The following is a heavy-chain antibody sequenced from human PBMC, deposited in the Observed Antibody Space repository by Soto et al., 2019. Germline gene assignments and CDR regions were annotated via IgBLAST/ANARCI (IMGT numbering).Heavy chain of an antibody. CDR3: AREYTAWPLAYGLDV. CDR1: GFTFSNFS. D-gene: IGHD2-2*02. V-gene: IGHV3-21*01. CDR2: INSRSDI. Sequence: PGGSLRLSCVGSGFTFSNFSINWVRQAPGKGLEWVSSINSRSDIYYADSVKGRFTISRDNAKNSVSLQMNSLRAEDTAVYYCAREYTAWPLAYGLDVWGQGTTVT. J-gene: IGHJ6*02.